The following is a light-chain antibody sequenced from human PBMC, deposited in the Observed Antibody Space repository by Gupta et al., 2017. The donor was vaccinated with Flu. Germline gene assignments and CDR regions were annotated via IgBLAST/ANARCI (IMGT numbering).Light chain of an antibody. CDR3: QQEDNLPTG. CDR1: QDISNY. Sequence: DIQMTQSPSSLSASVGDRVTITCQASQDISNYLNWYQQKPGKAPKLLIYDASKVETGVPSRFSGSGSGTXFTFTIXSRQPEDIATYYCQQEDNLPTGFGXGTKVEIK. J-gene: IGKJ4*01. CDR2: DAS. V-gene: IGKV1-33*01.